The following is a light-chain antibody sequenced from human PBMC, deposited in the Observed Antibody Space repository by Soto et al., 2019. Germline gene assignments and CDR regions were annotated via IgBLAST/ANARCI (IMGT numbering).Light chain of an antibody. CDR1: PSVTNY. Sequence: EIVFTQSPATLSLSPCERATLSCRASPSVTNYLAWYQQKPGQAPRLVIYGAFNRATGIPARFSGSGSGTDFTLTISRVEPEDVAVYYCQQYGGSTRTFGQGTKVDIK. J-gene: IGKJ1*01. V-gene: IGKV3-20*01. CDR3: QQYGGSTRT. CDR2: GAF.